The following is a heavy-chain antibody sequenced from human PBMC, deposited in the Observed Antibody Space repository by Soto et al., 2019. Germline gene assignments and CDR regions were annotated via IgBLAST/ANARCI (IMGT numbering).Heavy chain of an antibody. Sequence: GGSLRLSCAASGFTFSSYGMHWVRQAPGKGLEWVAVIWYDGSNKYCADSVKGRFTISRDNSNNTLYLQMNSLRAEDTAVYYCARDTFPGIAAAGTSFDYWGQGTLVTVSS. CDR3: ARDTFPGIAAAGTSFDY. CDR1: GFTFSSYG. V-gene: IGHV3-33*01. CDR2: IWYDGSNK. J-gene: IGHJ4*02. D-gene: IGHD6-13*01.